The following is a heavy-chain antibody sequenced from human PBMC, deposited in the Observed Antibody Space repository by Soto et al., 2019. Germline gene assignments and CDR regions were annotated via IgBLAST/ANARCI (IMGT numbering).Heavy chain of an antibody. Sequence: SETLSLTCAVYGGSFSGYYWGWIRQPPGKGLEWIGEINHSGSTNYNPSLKSRVTISVDTSKNQFSLKLSSVTAADTAVYYCARSGVLLWFGYWFDPWGQGTLVTVSS. D-gene: IGHD3-10*01. CDR2: INHSGST. V-gene: IGHV4-34*01. CDR3: ARSGVLLWFGYWFDP. J-gene: IGHJ5*02. CDR1: GGSFSGYY.